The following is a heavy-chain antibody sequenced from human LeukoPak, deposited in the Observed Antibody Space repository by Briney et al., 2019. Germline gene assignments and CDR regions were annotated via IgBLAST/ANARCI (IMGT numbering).Heavy chain of an antibody. J-gene: IGHJ3*02. V-gene: IGHV3-7*04. CDR3: ARGYYGDDAFDI. D-gene: IGHD3-22*01. Sequence: PGGSLRLSCAASGFTFSSYAMSWVRQAPGKGLEWVANIKQDGGEKHYVDSVEGRFTISRDNAKNSLYLQMNSLRVEDTAVYYCARGYYGDDAFDIWGQGTMVTVS. CDR2: IKQDGGEK. CDR1: GFTFSSYA.